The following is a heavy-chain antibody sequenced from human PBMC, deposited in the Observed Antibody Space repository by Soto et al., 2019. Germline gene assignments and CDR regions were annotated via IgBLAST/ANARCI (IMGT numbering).Heavy chain of an antibody. V-gene: IGHV3-23*01. J-gene: IGHJ4*02. Sequence: ETLSLTCTVSGGSISRYYWSWVRQAPGKGLEWVSVISGSDDSTYYADSVKGRFTISRDNSKNTLYLQMNSLRAEDTAVYYCAKRSSSSTFDYWGQGTLVTVSS. D-gene: IGHD6-6*01. CDR2: ISGSDDST. CDR1: GGSISRYY. CDR3: AKRSSSSTFDY.